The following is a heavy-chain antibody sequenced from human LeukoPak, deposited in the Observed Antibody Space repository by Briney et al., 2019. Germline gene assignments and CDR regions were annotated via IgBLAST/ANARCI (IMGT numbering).Heavy chain of an antibody. D-gene: IGHD1-14*01. CDR1: GFTFNSYA. J-gene: IGHJ3*02. V-gene: IGHV3-23*01. CDR2: ISGSGGST. CDR3: AKRVGMKGGNAFDI. Sequence: GGSLRLSCAAPGFTFNSYAMSWVRQAPGKGLEWVSPISGSGGSTYYAASVKGRFTISRDNSKNTLYLQMNSLRAEDTAVYYCAKRVGMKGGNAFDIWGQGTMVTVSS.